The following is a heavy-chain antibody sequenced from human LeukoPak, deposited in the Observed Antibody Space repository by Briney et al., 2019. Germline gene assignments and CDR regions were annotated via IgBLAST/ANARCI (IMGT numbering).Heavy chain of an antibody. CDR3: ARVEGFSGWFWFDP. CDR1: GGSISSYY. Sequence: SETLSLTCTVSGGSISSYYWSWIRQPPGKGLEWIGYIYYSGSTNYNPSLKSRVTISVDTSKNQFSLKLSSVTAADTAAYYCARVEGFSGWFWFDPWGQGTLVTVSS. V-gene: IGHV4-59*01. J-gene: IGHJ5*02. D-gene: IGHD6-19*01. CDR2: IYYSGST.